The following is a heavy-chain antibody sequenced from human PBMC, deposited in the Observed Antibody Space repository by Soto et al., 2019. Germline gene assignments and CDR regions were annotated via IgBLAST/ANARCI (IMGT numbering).Heavy chain of an antibody. Sequence: SVEVSFNTAGYTFTCYYMHWGRQAPGHGLERMGWIDPNSGGTNYAQKFQGWVTMTRDTSISTGYMELSRLRSDDTAVYYGARTQCSSTRCYVGSWDYWGQGTLVIVSS. D-gene: IGHD2-2*01. CDR3: ARTQCSSTRCYVGSWDY. CDR2: IDPNSGGT. V-gene: IGHV1-2*04. J-gene: IGHJ4*02. CDR1: GYTFTCYY.